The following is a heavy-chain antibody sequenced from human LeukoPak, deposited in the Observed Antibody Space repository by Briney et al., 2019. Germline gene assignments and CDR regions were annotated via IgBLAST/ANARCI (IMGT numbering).Heavy chain of an antibody. CDR1: GGSISSGGYY. CDR2: IYYSGGR. J-gene: IGHJ4*02. CDR3: ARGLPYSDRGDN. D-gene: IGHD6-13*01. Sequence: PSETLSLTCTVSGGSISSGGYYWSWIRQHPGKGLEWIGYIYYSGGRYYNPSLQSRVTISIDTSKNQFSLKLTSVTAADTAVYYCARGLPYSDRGDNWGQGTLVTVSS. V-gene: IGHV4-31*03.